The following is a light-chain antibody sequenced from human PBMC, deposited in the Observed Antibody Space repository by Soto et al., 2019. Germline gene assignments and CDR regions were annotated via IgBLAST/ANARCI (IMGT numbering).Light chain of an antibody. CDR1: QGISSY. Sequence: AIRMTQSPSSLSASTGDRVTITCRARQGISSYLAWYQQKPGKAPKLLIYAASTLQSGVPSRFSGSGPGTVFTLSISCLQSDDFANSCFQQYYSYPRKSDQGTKVEIK. CDR2: AAS. V-gene: IGKV1-8*01. J-gene: IGKJ1*01. CDR3: QQYYSYPRK.